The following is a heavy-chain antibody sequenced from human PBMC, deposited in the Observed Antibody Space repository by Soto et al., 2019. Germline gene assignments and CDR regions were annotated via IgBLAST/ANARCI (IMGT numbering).Heavy chain of an antibody. V-gene: IGHV3-23*01. Sequence: VQVLASGGGLVQPGGSLRLSCAATGFTFSDFAMSWVRQAPGKGLEWVSRIYGGGNGPHYADSVKGRVTISRDNSKSTLYLQMNSLRAEDTAVYYCAKMEGMDPWAYSFDYWGQGTLVTVSS. CDR2: IYGGGNGP. CDR3: AKMEGMDPWAYSFDY. CDR1: GFTFSDFA. D-gene: IGHD2-2*03. J-gene: IGHJ4*02.